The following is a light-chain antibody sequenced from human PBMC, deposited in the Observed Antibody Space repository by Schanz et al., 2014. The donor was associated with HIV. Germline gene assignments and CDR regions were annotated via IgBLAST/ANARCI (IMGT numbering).Light chain of an antibody. CDR1: SGDVSVHNY. Sequence: QSALTQPPAASGSPGQSVTISCTEASGDVSVHNYVSWYQQHPGKAPKLIIFDVSERPSAVPDRFSGSKSGNTASLTISGLQAEDEGDYYCCSYSRVGTPHYVFGTGTKLTVL. J-gene: IGLJ1*01. CDR2: DVS. V-gene: IGLV2-8*01. CDR3: CSYSRVGTPHYV.